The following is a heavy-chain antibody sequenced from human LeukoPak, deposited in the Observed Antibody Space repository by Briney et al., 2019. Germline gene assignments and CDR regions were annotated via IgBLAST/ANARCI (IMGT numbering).Heavy chain of an antibody. CDR3: ARELLWFGELLGVWFDP. CDR1: GDIVSSNSTA. Sequence: SQTLSLTCALSGDIVSSNSTAWNWIRQSPSRGLEWLVRTYYRSKWYNDSAVSVKSRITINPDTSKNQFSLQLNSVTPEDTAVYYCARELLWFGELLGVWFDPWGQGTLVTVSS. D-gene: IGHD3-10*01. V-gene: IGHV6-1*01. J-gene: IGHJ5*02. CDR2: TYYRSKWYN.